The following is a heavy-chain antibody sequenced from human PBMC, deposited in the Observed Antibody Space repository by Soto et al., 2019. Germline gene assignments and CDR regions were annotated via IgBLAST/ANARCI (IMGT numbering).Heavy chain of an antibody. J-gene: IGHJ6*02. CDR1: GGSISSGGYS. CDR2: IYHSGST. V-gene: IGHV4-30-2*01. Sequence: SETLSLTCAVSGGSISSGGYSWSWIRQPPGKCLEWIGYIYHSGSTYYNPSLKSRVTISVDRSKNQFSLKLSSVTAADTAVYYCARLATLGYCSSTSCHTYYGMDVWGQGTTVTVYS. D-gene: IGHD2-2*01. CDR3: ARLATLGYCSSTSCHTYYGMDV.